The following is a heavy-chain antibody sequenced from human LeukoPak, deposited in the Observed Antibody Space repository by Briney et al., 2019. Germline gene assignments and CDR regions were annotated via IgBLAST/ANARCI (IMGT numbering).Heavy chain of an antibody. J-gene: IGHJ6*03. CDR2: INPSGGST. Sequence: ASGKVSCKASGYTFTSYYMHWVRQAPGQGLEWMGIINPSGGSTSYAQKFQGRVTMTRDMSTSTVYMELSSLRSEDTAVYYCAREYCSSTSCYTGTHMDVWGKGTTVTVSS. CDR1: GYTFTSYY. D-gene: IGHD2-2*02. V-gene: IGHV1-46*01. CDR3: AREYCSSTSCYTGTHMDV.